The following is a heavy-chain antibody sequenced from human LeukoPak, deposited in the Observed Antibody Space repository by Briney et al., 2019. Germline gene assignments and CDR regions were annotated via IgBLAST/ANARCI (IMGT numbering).Heavy chain of an antibody. V-gene: IGHV4-4*07. CDR1: GGAISSYY. Sequence: PSDPISLICTVSGGAISSYYWSWIRQPAGKGLEWIGRIYTSGSTNYNPSLKSRVTMSVDTSKNQFSLKLSSVTAADTAVYYCARHLGDGGSGSYYREYFDYWGQGTLVTVSS. CDR2: IYTSGST. CDR3: ARHLGDGGSGSYYREYFDY. J-gene: IGHJ4*02. D-gene: IGHD3-10*01.